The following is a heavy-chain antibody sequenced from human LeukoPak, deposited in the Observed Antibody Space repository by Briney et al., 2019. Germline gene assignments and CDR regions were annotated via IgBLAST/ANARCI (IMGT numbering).Heavy chain of an antibody. CDR1: GYTFTGYY. CDR2: INPNSGGT. Sequence: ASVKVSCKASGYTFTGYYMHWVRQAPGQGLEWMGWINPNSGGTNYAQKFQGRVTMTRDTSISTAYMELSRLRSDDTAVYYCARGPPFVVVPAANYYYYYMDVWGKGTTVTVSS. J-gene: IGHJ6*03. CDR3: ARGPPFVVVPAANYYYYYMDV. V-gene: IGHV1-2*02. D-gene: IGHD2-2*01.